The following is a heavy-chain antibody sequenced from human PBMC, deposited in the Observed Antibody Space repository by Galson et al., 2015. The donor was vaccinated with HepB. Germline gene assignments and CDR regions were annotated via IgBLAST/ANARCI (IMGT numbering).Heavy chain of an antibody. Sequence: PALVKPTQTLTLTCTFSGFSLSTSGMCVSWIRQPPGKALEWLALIDWDDDKYYSTSLKTRLTISKDTSKNQVVLTMTNMDPVDTATYYCARVLTVTKGEYYFDYWGQGTLVTVSS. D-gene: IGHD4-17*01. V-gene: IGHV2-70*01. CDR1: GFSLSTSGMC. CDR3: ARVLTVTKGEYYFDY. CDR2: IDWDDDK. J-gene: IGHJ4*02.